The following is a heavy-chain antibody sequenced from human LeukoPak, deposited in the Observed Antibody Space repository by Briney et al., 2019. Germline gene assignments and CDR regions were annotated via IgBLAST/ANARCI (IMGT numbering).Heavy chain of an antibody. CDR1: GFTFSTYS. V-gene: IGHV3-21*01. CDR3: ARDSVVPAAQSYYYYYYMDV. J-gene: IGHJ6*03. D-gene: IGHD2-2*01. Sequence: PGGSLRLSCAASGFTFSTYSMNWVRQAPGKGLVWLSSISSSSSAIYYANSVQGRFTISRDNAKNSLYLQMNTLRAEDAAVYYCARDSVVPAAQSYYYYYYMDVWGKGTTVTVSS. CDR2: ISSSSSAI.